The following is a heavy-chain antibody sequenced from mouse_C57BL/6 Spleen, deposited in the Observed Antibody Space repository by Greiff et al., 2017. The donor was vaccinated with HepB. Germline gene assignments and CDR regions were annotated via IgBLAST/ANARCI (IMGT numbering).Heavy chain of an antibody. Sequence: VQLKESGEGLVKPGGSLKLSCAASGFTFSSYAMSWVRQTPEKRLEWVAYISSGGDYIYYADTVKGRFTISRDNARNTLYLQMSSLKSEDTAMYYCTRDYGSSLYAMDYWGQGTSVTVSS. D-gene: IGHD1-1*01. V-gene: IGHV5-9-1*02. CDR3: TRDYGSSLYAMDY. J-gene: IGHJ4*01. CDR1: GFTFSSYA. CDR2: ISSGGDYI.